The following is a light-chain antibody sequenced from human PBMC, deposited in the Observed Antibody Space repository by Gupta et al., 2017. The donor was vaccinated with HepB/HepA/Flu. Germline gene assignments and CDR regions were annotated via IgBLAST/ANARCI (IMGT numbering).Light chain of an antibody. V-gene: IGLV2-23*02. J-gene: IGLJ2*01. CDR1: SSDIGTYNL. CDR2: KVK. CDR3: YSFARSNSVV. Sequence: SALTKPASVAGSPGASITISCTGTSSDIGTYNLVSWYHQHPGKAPKLILYKVKGRPSGVSNRFSGSKSGNTASLTISALPAADEADYYCYSFARSNSVVFGGGTKLTVL.